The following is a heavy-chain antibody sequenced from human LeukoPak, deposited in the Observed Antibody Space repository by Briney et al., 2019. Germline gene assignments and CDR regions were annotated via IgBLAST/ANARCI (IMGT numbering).Heavy chain of an antibody. CDR2: INPNSGGT. Sequence: ASVKVSCKASGYTFTGYYMHWVRQAPGQGPVWMGWINPNSGGTNYAQKFQGRITMTSDTSISTAYMELSRLRSDDTAVYYCARDFLDTAFDYWGQGTLVTVSS. CDR3: ARDFLDTAFDY. D-gene: IGHD5-18*01. V-gene: IGHV1-2*02. CDR1: GYTFTGYY. J-gene: IGHJ4*02.